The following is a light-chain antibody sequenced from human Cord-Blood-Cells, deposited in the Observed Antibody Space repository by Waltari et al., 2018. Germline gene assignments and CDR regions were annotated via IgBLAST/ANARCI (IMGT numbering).Light chain of an antibody. CDR2: GAS. V-gene: IGKV3-20*01. J-gene: IGKJ3*01. Sequence: EIVLTQSPGTLSLSPGERATLSCRASQSVSSSYLAWYQQKPGQAPRLIIYGASSSATGIPDRFSGSGSGTDFTLTISRLEPEDFAVYYCQQYGSSPGFTFGPGTKVDIK. CDR3: QQYGSSPGFT. CDR1: QSVSSSY.